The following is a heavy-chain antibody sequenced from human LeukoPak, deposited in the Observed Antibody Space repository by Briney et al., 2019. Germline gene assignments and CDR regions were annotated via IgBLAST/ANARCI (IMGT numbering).Heavy chain of an antibody. CDR3: ARDSGYDEGPRWYFDL. V-gene: IGHV3-23*01. Sequence: GGSLRLSCAASGFTFSSYAMSWVRQAPGKGLEWVSAISGSGGSTYYADSVKGRFTISRDNSKNTVYLQMNSLRAEDTAVYYCARDSGYDEGPRWYFDLWGRGTLVTVPS. CDR2: ISGSGGST. J-gene: IGHJ2*01. CDR1: GFTFSSYA. D-gene: IGHD5-12*01.